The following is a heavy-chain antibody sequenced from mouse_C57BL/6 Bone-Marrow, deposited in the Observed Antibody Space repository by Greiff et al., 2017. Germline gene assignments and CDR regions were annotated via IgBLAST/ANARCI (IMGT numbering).Heavy chain of an antibody. Sequence: VQLQQSGAELVRPGASVKLSCTASGFNIKDDYMHWVKQRPEQGLEWIGWIDPENGDTEYASKFQGKATITADTSSNPAYLQLSSLTSEDTAVYYCTSDGLDYWGQGTTLTVSS. D-gene: IGHD2-3*01. J-gene: IGHJ2*01. CDR2: IDPENGDT. CDR1: GFNIKDDY. V-gene: IGHV14-4*01. CDR3: TSDGLDY.